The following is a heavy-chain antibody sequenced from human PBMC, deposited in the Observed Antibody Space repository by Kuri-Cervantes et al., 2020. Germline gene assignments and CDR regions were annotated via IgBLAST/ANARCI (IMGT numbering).Heavy chain of an antibody. CDR1: GYTFTTYS. CDR3: ARVWAGAGITLVPFDI. V-gene: IGHV1-3*01. J-gene: IGHJ3*02. CDR2: INADNGHT. Sequence: ASVKVSCKASGYTFTTYSIHRVRQAPGQRLEWMGWINADNGHTKYSQKFQGRLTITRDTSANTAYMELTSLRYEDAAVYYCARVWAGAGITLVPFDIWGQGTMVTVSS. D-gene: IGHD3-10*01.